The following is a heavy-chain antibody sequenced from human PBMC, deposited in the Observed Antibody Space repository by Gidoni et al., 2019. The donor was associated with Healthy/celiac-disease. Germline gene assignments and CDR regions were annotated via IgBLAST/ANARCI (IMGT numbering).Heavy chain of an antibody. CDR1: GYTFTSYA. CDR3: ARVTGFGESSPKYYYYYYGMDV. D-gene: IGHD3-10*01. J-gene: IGHJ6*02. CDR2: INAGNGNT. V-gene: IGHV1-3*01. Sequence: QVQLVQSGAEVKKPGASVKVSCKASGYTFTSYAMHWVRQAPGQRLEWMGWINAGNGNTKYSQKFQGRVTITRDTSASTAYMELSSLRSEDTAVYYCARVTGFGESSPKYYYYYYGMDVWGQGTTVTVSS.